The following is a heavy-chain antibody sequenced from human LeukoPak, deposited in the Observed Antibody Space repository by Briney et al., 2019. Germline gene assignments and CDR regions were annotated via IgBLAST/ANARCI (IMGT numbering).Heavy chain of an antibody. D-gene: IGHD5-18*01. CDR3: ARDLLDTSMVHYWYFDL. J-gene: IGHJ2*01. Sequence: SQTLSLTCTVSGSSISSGEYYWSWIRQHPGEGLGWFGTIYYNRSAYYNPSLKSRVSISVDTSKNQFSLKLSSVTAADTAVYYCARDLLDTSMVHYWYFDLWGRGTLVTVSS. V-gene: IGHV4-31*03. CDR1: GSSISSGEYY. CDR2: IYYNRSA.